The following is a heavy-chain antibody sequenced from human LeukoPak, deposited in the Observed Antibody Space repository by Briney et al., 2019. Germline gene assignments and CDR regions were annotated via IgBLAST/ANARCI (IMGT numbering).Heavy chain of an antibody. CDR2: INPNSGGT. Sequence: ASVKVSCKASGYTFTGYYMRWVRQAPGQGLEWMGWINPNSGGTNYAQKFQGRVTMTRDTSISTAYMELSRLRSDDTAVYYCARAPSIVVVPAALFGSNWFDPWGQGTLVTVSS. CDR3: ARAPSIVVVPAALFGSNWFDP. J-gene: IGHJ5*02. V-gene: IGHV1-2*02. CDR1: GYTFTGYY. D-gene: IGHD2-2*01.